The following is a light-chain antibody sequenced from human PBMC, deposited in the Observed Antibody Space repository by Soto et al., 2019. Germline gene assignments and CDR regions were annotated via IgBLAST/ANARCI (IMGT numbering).Light chain of an antibody. Sequence: DNQMTQSPSTLSASVGDRVTITCRASQSISDWLAWYQQTPGKAPKLLIYKASSLQSGVPSRFSGSGSGTEFTLTISSLQPDDFATFYCQQYNSYPYTFGQGTKLEIK. CDR3: QQYNSYPYT. V-gene: IGKV1-5*03. CDR2: KAS. CDR1: QSISDW. J-gene: IGKJ2*01.